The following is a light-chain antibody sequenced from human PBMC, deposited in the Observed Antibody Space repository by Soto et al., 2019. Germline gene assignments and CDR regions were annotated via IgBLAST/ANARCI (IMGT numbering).Light chain of an antibody. CDR1: HSINDW. CDR3: HQYGRSPRT. V-gene: IGKV1-5*01. J-gene: IGKJ5*01. Sequence: DNPLTQSPSSLSASVGDRVTITCRARHSINDWLAWYQQKPGKAPKLLIYDASSLESGVPSRYSGSGSGTDFTLTISRLEPEDFAVYSCHQYGRSPRTFGQGTRLEIK. CDR2: DAS.